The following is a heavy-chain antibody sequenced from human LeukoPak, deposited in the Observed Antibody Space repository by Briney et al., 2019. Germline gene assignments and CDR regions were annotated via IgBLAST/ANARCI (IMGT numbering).Heavy chain of an antibody. J-gene: IGHJ4*02. CDR3: ARDDHKRGSYLHY. CDR2: ISYDGSNK. D-gene: IGHD1-26*01. Sequence: GGSLRLSCAASGFTFSSYAMHWVRQAPGKGLEWVAVISYDGSNKYYADSVKGRFTISRDNSKNTLYLQMNSLRAEDTAVYYCARDDHKRGSYLHYWGQGTLVTVSS. CDR1: GFTFSSYA. V-gene: IGHV3-30-3*01.